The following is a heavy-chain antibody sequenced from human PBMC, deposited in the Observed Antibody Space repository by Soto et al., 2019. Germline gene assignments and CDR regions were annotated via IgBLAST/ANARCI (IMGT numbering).Heavy chain of an antibody. V-gene: IGHV4-30-4*01. CDR1: GVSITSGDNY. J-gene: IGHJ4*02. CDR3: VRKTGTTFLGSFFDH. D-gene: IGHD1-7*01. Sequence: SETLSLTCTVSGVSITSGDNYWSWIRQPPGKGLEWIGYIFYIGNAYYNPSLQSRVTISVDTSRNQFSLRLTSVTAADTAVYYCVRKTGTTFLGSFFDHWGQGTMVTVSS. CDR2: IFYIGNA.